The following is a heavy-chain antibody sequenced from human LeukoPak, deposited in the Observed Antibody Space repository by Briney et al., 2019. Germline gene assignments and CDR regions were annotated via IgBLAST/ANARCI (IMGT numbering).Heavy chain of an antibody. D-gene: IGHD2-2*01. Sequence: SETLSLTCAVYGGSFSGYYWSWIRQPPGEGLEWIGEINHSGSTNYNPSLKSRVTISVDTSKNQFSLKLSSVTAADTAVYYCARATLNCSSTSCYHNWFDPWGQGTLVTVSS. CDR2: INHSGST. J-gene: IGHJ5*02. CDR3: ARATLNCSSTSCYHNWFDP. CDR1: GGSFSGYY. V-gene: IGHV4-34*01.